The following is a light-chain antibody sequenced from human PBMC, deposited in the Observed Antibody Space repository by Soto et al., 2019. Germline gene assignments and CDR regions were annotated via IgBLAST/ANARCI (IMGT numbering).Light chain of an antibody. V-gene: IGKV1-27*01. CDR1: QDIGHY. J-gene: IGKJ4*01. CDR2: DAS. Sequence: DIQMTQSPSSLSASVGDRVTIACRASQDIGHYLAWYQQRPGKLPKLLISDASVLQSGVPSRFSGSGSGTDFTLTISSLQPEDVASYYCQKYNSAPLTFGGGTKVDNK. CDR3: QKYNSAPLT.